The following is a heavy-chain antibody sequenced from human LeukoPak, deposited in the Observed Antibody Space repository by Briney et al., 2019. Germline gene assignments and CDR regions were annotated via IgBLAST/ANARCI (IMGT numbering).Heavy chain of an antibody. CDR3: ASGVRGYSLRVYYFDY. V-gene: IGHV3-30-3*01. J-gene: IGHJ4*02. D-gene: IGHD5-18*01. CDR1: GFTFSSYA. Sequence: PGGSLRLSCAASGFTFSSYAMHWVRQAPGKGLEWVAVISYDGSNKYYADSVKGRFTISRDNAKNSLYLQMNSLRAEDTAVYYCASGVRGYSLRVYYFDYWGQGTLVTVSS. CDR2: ISYDGSNK.